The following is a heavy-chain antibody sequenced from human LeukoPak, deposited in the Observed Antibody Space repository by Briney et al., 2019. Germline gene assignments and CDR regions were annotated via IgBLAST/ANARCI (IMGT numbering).Heavy chain of an antibody. CDR1: GFTFSNAW. CDR3: TTWTDLYDY. CDR2: IRSKTDGGTT. J-gene: IGHJ4*02. D-gene: IGHD3/OR15-3a*01. Sequence: SGGSLRLSCAASGFTFSNAWMSWVRQAPGKGLDWVGRIRSKTDGGTTDYAAAVQGRFTISRDDSRNMLYLQMNSMKTEDAAVYYCTTWTDLYDYWGQGTLVTVSS. V-gene: IGHV3-15*01.